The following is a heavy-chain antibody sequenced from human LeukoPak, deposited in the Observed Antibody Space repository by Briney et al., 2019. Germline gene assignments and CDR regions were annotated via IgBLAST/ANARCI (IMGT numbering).Heavy chain of an antibody. CDR1: GFTFTKYW. Sequence: GGSLRLSCAASGFTFTKYWMTWVRQDPGKGLEWVASINQDGSERFYVDSVKGRFTISRDNAKNSLYLQMNSLGAEDTAVYYCARGLDCRSTSCYLDTWGQGTLVTVSS. CDR2: INQDGSER. D-gene: IGHD2-2*01. J-gene: IGHJ4*02. CDR3: ARGLDCRSTSCYLDT. V-gene: IGHV3-7*01.